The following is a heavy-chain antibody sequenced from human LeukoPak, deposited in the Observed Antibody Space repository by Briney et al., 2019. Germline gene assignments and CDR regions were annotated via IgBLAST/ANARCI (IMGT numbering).Heavy chain of an antibody. CDR1: GGSISSYY. CDR3: ARVGDQDGYYYYYYMDV. J-gene: IGHJ6*03. D-gene: IGHD4-17*01. V-gene: IGHV4-59*12. CDR2: IYYSGST. Sequence: SETLSLTCTVSGGSISSYYWSWIRQPPGKGLEWIGYIYYSGSTNYNPSLKSRVTISVDTSKNQFSLKLSSVTAADTAVYYCARVGDQDGYYYYYYMDVWGKGTTVTVSS.